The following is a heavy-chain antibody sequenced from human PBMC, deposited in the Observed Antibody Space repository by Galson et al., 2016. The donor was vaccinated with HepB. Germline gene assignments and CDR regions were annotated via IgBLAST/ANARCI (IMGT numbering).Heavy chain of an antibody. CDR2: ISGSGGTT. CDR1: GFTFSNYA. D-gene: IGHD1-26*01. Sequence: SLRLSCAASGFTFSNYAMNWVRQAPGKGLEWVSVISGSGGTTHYADSVKGRFTISRDNSKNTLCLQMNSLRAEDTAVYYCAKSIQGSTTTRVYYYYGLDVWGRGTTVTVSS. J-gene: IGHJ6*02. CDR3: AKSIQGSTTTRVYYYYGLDV. V-gene: IGHV3-23*01.